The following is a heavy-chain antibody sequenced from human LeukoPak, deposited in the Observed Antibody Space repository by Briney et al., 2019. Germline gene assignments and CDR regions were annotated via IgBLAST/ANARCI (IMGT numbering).Heavy chain of an antibody. CDR2: INHSGST. CDR1: GGSFSGYY. V-gene: IGHV4-34*01. J-gene: IGHJ4*02. Sequence: SETLSLTCADYGGSFSGYYWSWIRQPPGKGLEWIGEINHSGSTTYNPSLKSRVTISVDTSKNQFSLKLSSVTAADTAVYYCARYGSGSSFDYWGQGTLVTVSS. D-gene: IGHD3-10*01. CDR3: ARYGSGSSFDY.